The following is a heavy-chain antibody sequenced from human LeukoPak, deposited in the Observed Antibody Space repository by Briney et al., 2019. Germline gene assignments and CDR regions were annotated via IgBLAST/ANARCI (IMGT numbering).Heavy chain of an antibody. CDR1: GFAFSTHW. J-gene: IGHJ5*02. D-gene: IGHD2-21*02. CDR3: ARSPNCGGDCS. Sequence: QPGGSLRLSCAASGFAFSTHWMHWVRQAPGKGLVWVSRIDSDGTRTTYADSVKGRFTISRDNAKNTLYLQMNSLRAEDTAVYYCARSPNCGGDCSWGQGTLVTVSS. CDR2: IDSDGTRT. V-gene: IGHV3-74*01.